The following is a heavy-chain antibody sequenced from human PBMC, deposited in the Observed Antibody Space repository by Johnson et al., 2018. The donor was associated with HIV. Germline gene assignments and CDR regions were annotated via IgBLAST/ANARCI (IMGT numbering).Heavy chain of an antibody. J-gene: IGHJ3*01. CDR2: IGTAGAT. CDR1: GFTFSSYD. Sequence: VQLVESGGGLVQPGGSLRLSCAASGFTFSSYDMHWVRQAPGKGLEWVSAIGTAGATYYPGSVKGRFPIPRENAKNSLYLQMNSLRVEDTPVSSCASGGPLSGSDECCFDVWGQGTMVTVSS. CDR3: ASGGPLSGSDECCFDV. V-gene: IGHV3-13*01. D-gene: IGHD1-26*01.